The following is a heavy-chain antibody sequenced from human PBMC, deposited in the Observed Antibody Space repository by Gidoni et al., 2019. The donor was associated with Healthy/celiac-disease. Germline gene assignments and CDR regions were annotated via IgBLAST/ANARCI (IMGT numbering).Heavy chain of an antibody. D-gene: IGHD6-19*01. CDR1: GFTFSSYA. CDR2: ISNDGSNK. Sequence: QVQLVESGGGVVPPGRSLRLSCAASGFTFSSYAMHWVRQAPGTGLEWVAVISNDGSNKYYADSVKGRFTISRDNSKNTRYLQMNSLRAEDTAVYYFARMPRYSSGWSDFDYWGQGTLVTVSS. CDR3: ARMPRYSSGWSDFDY. V-gene: IGHV3-30-3*01. J-gene: IGHJ4*02.